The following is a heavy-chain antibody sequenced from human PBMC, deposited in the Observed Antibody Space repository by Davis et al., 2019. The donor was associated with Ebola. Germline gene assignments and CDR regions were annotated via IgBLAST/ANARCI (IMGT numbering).Heavy chain of an antibody. Sequence: SVKVSCKASGGTFSSYGLSWVRQAPGQGLEWMGGIIPIFGTTTYAQKFQGRVTITAGESMRVVYMDLISLTSDDTAVYYCARDLGPGSNVAFDIWGQGTIVTVSS. J-gene: IGHJ3*02. CDR3: ARDLGPGSNVAFDI. CDR2: IIPIFGTT. CDR1: GGTFSSYG. D-gene: IGHD1-26*01. V-gene: IGHV1-69*13.